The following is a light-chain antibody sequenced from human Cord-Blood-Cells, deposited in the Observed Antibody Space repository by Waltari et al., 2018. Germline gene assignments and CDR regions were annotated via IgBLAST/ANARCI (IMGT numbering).Light chain of an antibody. CDR3: CSYAGSYTWV. J-gene: IGLJ3*02. CDR2: DLS. CDR1: SSDVGGYYY. V-gene: IGLV2-11*01. Sequence: QSALTQPRSVPGSPGQSVTISCTGTSSDVGGYYYVSWYQQHPGKAPKLMIYDLSKRHSGVPDRFTGSRSCHTGSLTISGLQAEDEAEYYCCSYAGSYTWVFGGGTKLTVL.